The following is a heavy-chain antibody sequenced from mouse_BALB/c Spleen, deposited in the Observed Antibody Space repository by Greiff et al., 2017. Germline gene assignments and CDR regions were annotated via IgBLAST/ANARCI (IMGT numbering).Heavy chain of an antibody. J-gene: IGHJ1*01. CDR1: GYSITSGYS. CDR2: IPYSGST. D-gene: IGHD2-14*01. CDR3: ARGVRQSYCYFDV. V-gene: IGHV3-1*02. Sequence: EVQLQQSGPDLVKPSQSLSLTCTVTGYSITSGYSWHWIRQLPGNKLEWMGFIPYSGSTNYNPSLKRRISITRDTSKNQFFLQLNSVTTEDTATYYCARGVRQSYCYFDVWGAGTTVTVSS.